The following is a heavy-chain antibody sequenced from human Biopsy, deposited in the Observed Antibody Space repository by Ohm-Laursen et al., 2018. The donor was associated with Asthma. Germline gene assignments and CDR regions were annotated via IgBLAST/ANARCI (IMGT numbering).Heavy chain of an antibody. CDR3: ARGDSSNWSHYYFDY. V-gene: IGHV4-59*01. CDR1: GGSISSYY. Sequence: PSETLSLTCTVSGGSISSYYWSWIRQPPGKGLEWIGYIYYSGSTNYNPSLKSRVTISVDTSKNQFSLKLSSVTAADTAVYYCARGDSSNWSHYYFDYWGQGTLVTVSS. J-gene: IGHJ4*02. D-gene: IGHD3-22*01. CDR2: IYYSGST.